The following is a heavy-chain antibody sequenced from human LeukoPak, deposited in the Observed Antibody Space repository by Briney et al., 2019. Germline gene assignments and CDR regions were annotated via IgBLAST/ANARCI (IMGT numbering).Heavy chain of an antibody. CDR1: GFTFSSYA. J-gene: IGHJ4*02. Sequence: GGSLRLSCAASGFTFSSYAMSWVRQAPGKGLEWVSAISGSGGSTYYADSVKGRFTISRDNSKNTLYLQMNSLRAEDTAVYYCAKDKRDIAVAGHYFDYWGQGTLVTVSS. V-gene: IGHV3-23*01. CDR3: AKDKRDIAVAGHYFDY. D-gene: IGHD6-19*01. CDR2: ISGSGGST.